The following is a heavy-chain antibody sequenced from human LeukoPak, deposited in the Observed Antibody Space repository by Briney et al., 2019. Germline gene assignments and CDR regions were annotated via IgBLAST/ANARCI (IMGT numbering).Heavy chain of an antibody. D-gene: IGHD5-12*01. CDR3: ARATDSGYDQTPFDY. Sequence: GASVKVSCKASGYTFNNYDMHWVRQAPGQGLEWMGIINPNDDSTSYAQKFQGRVTMTRDTSTSTVHVELSSLRSEDTAVYYCARATDSGYDQTPFDYWGQGTLVTVSS. CDR1: GYTFNNYD. J-gene: IGHJ4*02. V-gene: IGHV1-46*02. CDR2: INPNDDST.